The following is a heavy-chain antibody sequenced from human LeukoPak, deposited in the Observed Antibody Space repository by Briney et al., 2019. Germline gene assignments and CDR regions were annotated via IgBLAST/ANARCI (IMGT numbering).Heavy chain of an antibody. J-gene: IGHJ6*03. Sequence: ASVKVSCKASGYTFIGYYMHWVRQAPGQGLEWMGWINPNSGGTKYAQKFQGRVSMTRDTSLSTAYMELSGLRSDDTAVYYCARGVVAATFYYYMDVWGKGTTVTVSS. CDR1: GYTFIGYY. CDR3: ARGVVAATFYYYMDV. CDR2: INPNSGGT. D-gene: IGHD2-15*01. V-gene: IGHV1-2*02.